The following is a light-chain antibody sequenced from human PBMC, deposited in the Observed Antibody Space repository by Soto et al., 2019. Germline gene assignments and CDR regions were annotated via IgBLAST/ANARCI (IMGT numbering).Light chain of an antibody. CDR2: AAS. CDR1: QGIASY. CDR3: QQLSSYPFS. Sequence: QLTQSPSSLSASVGDRVTITCRASQGIASYLAWYQQKPGKAPKLLIYAASTLQSGVPSRFTGSGSGTDFTLTISSLQPADFATYYCQQLSSYPFSFGPGTKVDIK. V-gene: IGKV1-9*01. J-gene: IGKJ3*01.